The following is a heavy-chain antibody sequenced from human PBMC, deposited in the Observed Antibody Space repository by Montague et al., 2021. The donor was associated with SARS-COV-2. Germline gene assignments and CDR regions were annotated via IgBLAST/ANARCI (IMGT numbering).Heavy chain of an antibody. V-gene: IGHV4-59*08. CDR3: ARHGCSSGRHRCGFDP. D-gene: IGHD6-19*01. J-gene: IGHJ5*02. Sequence: SETLSLTCTVPGGAMSSYYWSWIRQPPGKGLEWIGYIYYSGSIXXXPSXXXRVTISVDTSRNQFSLKLSSVTAADTAAYYCARHGCSSGRHRCGFDPWGQGTLVTVSS. CDR2: IYYSGSI. CDR1: GGAMSSYY.